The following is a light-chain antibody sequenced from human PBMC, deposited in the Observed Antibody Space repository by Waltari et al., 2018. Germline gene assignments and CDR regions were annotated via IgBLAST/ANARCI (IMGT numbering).Light chain of an antibody. CDR1: QDISNQ. V-gene: IGKV1D-12*01. CDR2: DAS. Sequence: DIQMTQSPSSVSASVGDTVTITCRASQDISNQLTWYQQKPVKAPKFLIYDASTLESGVPSRFSGSGSGTDFTLTVRSLQPEDFATYYCQETNTFPITFGQGTRLEIK. CDR3: QETNTFPIT. J-gene: IGKJ5*01.